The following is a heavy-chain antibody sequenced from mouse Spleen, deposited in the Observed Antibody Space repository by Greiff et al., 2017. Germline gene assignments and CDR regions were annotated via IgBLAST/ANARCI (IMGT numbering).Heavy chain of an antibody. V-gene: IGHV1-82*01. CDR1: GYAFSSSW. CDR2: IYPGDGDT. J-gene: IGHJ3*01. Sequence: VQLQQSGPELVKPGASVKISCKASGYAFSSSWMNWVKQRPGKGLEWIGRIYPGDGDTNYNGKFKGKATLTADKSSSTAYMQLSSLTSEDSAVYFCARSLLSSAGFAYWGQGTLVTVSA. CDR3: ARSLLSSAGFAY. D-gene: IGHD2-1*01.